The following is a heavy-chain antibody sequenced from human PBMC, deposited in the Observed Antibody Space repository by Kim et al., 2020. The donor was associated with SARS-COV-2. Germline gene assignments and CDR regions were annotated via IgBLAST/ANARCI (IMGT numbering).Heavy chain of an antibody. J-gene: IGHJ4*02. D-gene: IGHD1-1*01. CDR3: AKGDTNNWHFFDY. Sequence: GGSLRLSCAASGFTFSSYDMSWVRQAPGKGPEWDSLVSGSGGSTYHADSVKGRFAISRDNSKKTQYLQMNSLRAEDTAVYYCAKGDTNNWHFFDYWGQG. CDR2: VSGSGGST. CDR1: GFTFSSYD. V-gene: IGHV3-23*01.